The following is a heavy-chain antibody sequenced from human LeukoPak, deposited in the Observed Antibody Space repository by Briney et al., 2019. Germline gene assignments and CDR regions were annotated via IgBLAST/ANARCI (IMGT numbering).Heavy chain of an antibody. V-gene: IGHV3-30*04. J-gene: IGHJ6*02. CDR2: ISYDGSNK. Sequence: PGGPLRLSCAASGFTFSSYAMHWVRQAPGKLLEWVAVISYDGSNKYYADSVKGRFTISGDNSKNTLDLQMNSLRADDTAVYYCARALIPTSSITIHYYYYYGMDVWGQGTTVIVSS. CDR1: GFTFSSYA. CDR3: ARALIPTSSITIHYYYYYGMDV. D-gene: IGHD3-10*01.